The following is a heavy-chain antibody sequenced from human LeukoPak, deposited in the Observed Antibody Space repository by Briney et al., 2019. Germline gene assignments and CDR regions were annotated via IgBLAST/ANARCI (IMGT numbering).Heavy chain of an antibody. CDR1: GGSISSSSYY. J-gene: IGHJ4*02. CDR2: IYYSGST. D-gene: IGHD6-6*01. Sequence: SETLSLTCTVSGGSISSSSYYWGWIRQPPGKGLEWIGSIYYSGSTYYNPSLKSRVTISVDTSKNQFSLKLSSVTAADTAVYYCARLRAARSPYYFDYWGQGTLVTVSS. CDR3: ARLRAARSPYYFDY. V-gene: IGHV4-39*01.